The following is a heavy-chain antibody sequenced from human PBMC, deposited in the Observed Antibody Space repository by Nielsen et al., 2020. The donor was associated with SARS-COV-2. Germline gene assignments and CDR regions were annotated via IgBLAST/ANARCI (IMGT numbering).Heavy chain of an antibody. J-gene: IGHJ4*02. CDR2: ISSSSSYI. D-gene: IGHD2-15*01. CDR3: ASLYCSGGSCYGY. V-gene: IGHV3-21*01. CDR1: GFTFSSYS. Sequence: ETLSLTCAASGFTFSSYSMNWVRQAPGKGLEWVSSISSSSSYIYYADSVKGRFTISRDNAKNSLYLQMNSLRAEDTAVYYCASLYCSGGSCYGYWGQGTLVTVSS.